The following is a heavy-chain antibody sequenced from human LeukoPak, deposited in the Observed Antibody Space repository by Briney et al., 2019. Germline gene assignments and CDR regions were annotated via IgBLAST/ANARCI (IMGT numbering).Heavy chain of an antibody. CDR2: INPSGGNT. CDR1: GYIFTSYY. V-gene: IGHV1-46*01. Sequence: ASVKVSCKASGYIFTSYYIHWVRQAPGQGLEWMGIINPSGGNTNYAQKFQGRVTMTRDTSTSTAYMELRSLRSDDTAAYYCAVKMITFGGVIVNPDAFDIWGQGTMVTVSS. J-gene: IGHJ3*02. CDR3: AVKMITFGGVIVNPDAFDI. D-gene: IGHD3-16*02.